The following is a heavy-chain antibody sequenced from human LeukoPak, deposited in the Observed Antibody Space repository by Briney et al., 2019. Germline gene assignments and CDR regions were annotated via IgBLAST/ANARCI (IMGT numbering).Heavy chain of an antibody. CDR3: ATSRSYLVPWHFDL. CDR2: FDPEDGET. V-gene: IGHV1-24*01. CDR1: GYTLTELS. Sequence: ASVKVSCKVSGYTLTELSMHWVQQAPGKGLEWMGGFDPEDGETIYAQKFQGRVTMTEDTSTDTAYMELSSLRSEDTAVYYCATSRSYLVPWHFDLWGRGTLVTVSS. D-gene: IGHD1-26*01. J-gene: IGHJ2*01.